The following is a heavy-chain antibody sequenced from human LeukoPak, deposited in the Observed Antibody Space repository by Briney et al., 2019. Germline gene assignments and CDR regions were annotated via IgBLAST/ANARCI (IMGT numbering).Heavy chain of an antibody. D-gene: IGHD3-9*01. CDR1: GGSISSYY. J-gene: IGHJ3*01. Sequence: PSETLSLTCTVSGGSISSYYWSWIRQPAGKGLEWIGRMYISGSTNYNPSLKSRVTMSVDTSKNQFSLKLNSVTAADTAVYYCAREGDDILTGCSFDAFDVWGQGTMVTVSS. CDR2: MYISGST. V-gene: IGHV4-4*07. CDR3: AREGDDILTGCSFDAFDV.